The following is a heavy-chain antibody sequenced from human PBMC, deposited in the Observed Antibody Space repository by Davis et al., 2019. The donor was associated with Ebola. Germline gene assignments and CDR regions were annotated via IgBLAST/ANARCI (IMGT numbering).Heavy chain of an antibody. CDR3: ARVGVDIVATIYYYYYGMDV. V-gene: IGHV4-61*01. CDR2: IYYSGST. D-gene: IGHD5-12*01. CDR1: GGSVSSGSYY. J-gene: IGHJ6*02. Sequence: MPGGSLRLSCTVSGGSVSSGSYYWSWIRQPPEKGLEWVGYIYYSGSTNYNPSLKSRVTISVDTSKNQFSLKLSSVTAADTAVYYCARVGVDIVATIYYYYYGMDVWGQGTTVTVSS.